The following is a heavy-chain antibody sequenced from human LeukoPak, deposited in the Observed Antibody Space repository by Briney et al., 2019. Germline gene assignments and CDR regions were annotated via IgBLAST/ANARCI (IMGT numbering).Heavy chain of an antibody. D-gene: IGHD5-18*01. CDR1: GYTFTSYG. CDR2: INTNTGNP. J-gene: IGHJ3*02. Sequence: ASVKVSCKASGYTFTSYGISWVRQAPGQGLEWMGWINTNTGNPTYAQGFTGRFVFSLDTSVSTAYLQISSLKAEDTAVYYCARDETAMVIDIWGQGTMVTVSS. CDR3: ARDETAMVIDI. V-gene: IGHV7-4-1*02.